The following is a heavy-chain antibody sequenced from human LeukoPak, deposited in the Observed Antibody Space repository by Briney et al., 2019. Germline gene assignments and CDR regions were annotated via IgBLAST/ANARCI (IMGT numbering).Heavy chain of an antibody. CDR3: SYGSGSYSFDY. J-gene: IGHJ4*02. CDR2: ISYDGSNK. D-gene: IGHD3-10*01. V-gene: IGHV3-30*03. CDR1: GFTFSSYG. Sequence: GGSLRLSCAASGFTFSSYGMHWVRQAPGKGLEWVAVISYDGSNKYYADSVKGRFTISRDNSKNTLYLQMNSLRAEDTAVYYRSYGSGSYSFDYWGQGTLVTVSS.